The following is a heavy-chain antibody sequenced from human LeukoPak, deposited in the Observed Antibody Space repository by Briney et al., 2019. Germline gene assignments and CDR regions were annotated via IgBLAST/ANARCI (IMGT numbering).Heavy chain of an antibody. J-gene: IGHJ4*02. CDR3: AKDASTGGFFDF. CDR1: GFTFSSYN. D-gene: IGHD1-14*01. CDR2: ISSRSSDK. V-gene: IGHV3-21*04. Sequence: GASLRLSCAASGFTFSSYNMNWVRQAPGKGLEWVSCISSRSSDKYYADSVKGRFTISRDNAKNSLYLQMNSLRAEDTAVYYCAKDASTGGFFDFWGQGTLVTVSS.